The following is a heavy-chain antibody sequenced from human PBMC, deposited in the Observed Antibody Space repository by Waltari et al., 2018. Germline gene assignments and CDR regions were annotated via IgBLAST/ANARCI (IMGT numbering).Heavy chain of an antibody. CDR3: ARVRCSGGSCYAGGWFDP. V-gene: IGHV3-21*01. CDR1: GFTFSSYS. J-gene: IGHJ5*02. D-gene: IGHD2-15*01. CDR2: ISSSSSYI. Sequence: EVQLVESGGGLVKPGGSLRLSCAASGFTFSSYSMNWVRQAPGKGLEWVSSISSSSSYIYYADSVKCRFTISRDNAKNSLYLQMNSLRAEDTAVYYCARVRCSGGSCYAGGWFDPWGQGTLVTVSS.